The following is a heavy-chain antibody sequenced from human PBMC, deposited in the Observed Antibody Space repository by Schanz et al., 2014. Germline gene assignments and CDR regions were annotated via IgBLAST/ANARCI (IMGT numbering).Heavy chain of an antibody. CDR3: ARDRGYCSGGSCLTFDY. CDR1: GFTLSNSD. J-gene: IGHJ4*02. CDR2: ISSSGSYI. Sequence: EVQLVESGGVLVQPGGSLRLSCAASGFTLSNSDMHWVRQGTGKGLEWVSSISSSGSYIHYADSVKGRFTISRDNSKNTLYLQMNTLRAEDTAVYYCARDRGYCSGGSCLTFDYWGQGTLVTVSS. D-gene: IGHD2-15*01. V-gene: IGHV3-21*01.